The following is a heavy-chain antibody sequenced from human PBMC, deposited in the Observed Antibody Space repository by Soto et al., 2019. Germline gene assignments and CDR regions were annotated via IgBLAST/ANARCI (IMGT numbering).Heavy chain of an antibody. CDR1: GGYFSGYY. Sequence: SETLSLTCAVCGGYFSGYYWRWIRQPPGKGPEWIGEINHSGSTNYNPSLKSRVTISVDTSKKQFSLKLSSVTAADTAVYYCARGLGSSDYWGQGTLVTVSS. D-gene: IGHD3-16*01. CDR3: ARGLGSSDY. J-gene: IGHJ4*02. CDR2: INHSGST. V-gene: IGHV4-34*01.